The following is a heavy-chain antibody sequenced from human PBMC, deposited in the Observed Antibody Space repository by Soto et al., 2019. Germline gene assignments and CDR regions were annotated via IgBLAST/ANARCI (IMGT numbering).Heavy chain of an antibody. Sequence: GGCLRLSCAASGFTFSSYAMSWVRQAPGKGLEWVSAISGSGGSTYYADSVKGRFTISRDNSKNTLYLQMNSLRAEDTAVYYSAKDGAEVETHVSVVHVTDVWGQGTTVTVSS. V-gene: IGHV3-23*01. CDR3: AKDGAEVETHVSVVHVTDV. CDR2: ISGSGGST. CDR1: GFTFSSYA. D-gene: IGHD4-17*01. J-gene: IGHJ6*02.